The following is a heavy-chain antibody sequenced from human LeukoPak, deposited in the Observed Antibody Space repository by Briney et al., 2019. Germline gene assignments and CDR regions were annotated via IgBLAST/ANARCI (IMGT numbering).Heavy chain of an antibody. CDR1: GFTFSSYS. CDR3: ARDPLLPSSIVGATGWFDP. Sequence: PGGSLRLSCAVSGFTFSSYSMNWVRQAPGKGLEWVSSISSSSSYIYYADSVKGRFTISRDNAKNSLYLQMNSLRAEDTAVYYCARDPLLPSSIVGATGWFDPWGQGTLVTVSS. CDR2: ISSSSSYI. J-gene: IGHJ5*02. D-gene: IGHD1-26*01. V-gene: IGHV3-21*01.